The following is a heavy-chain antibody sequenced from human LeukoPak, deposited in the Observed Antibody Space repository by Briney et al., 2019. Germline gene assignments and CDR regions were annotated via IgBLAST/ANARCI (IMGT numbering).Heavy chain of an antibody. J-gene: IGHJ4*02. CDR2: ISGSGGST. V-gene: IGHV3-23*01. D-gene: IGHD3-3*01. CDR1: GFTFSSYA. CDR3: AKSSIFGVVFY. Sequence: GGSLRLSCAASGFTFSSYAMSWVRQAPGKGLEWVSAISGSGGSTYYADSVKGRFTISGDNSKNTLYLQMNSLRAEDTAVYYCAKSSIFGVVFYWGQGTLVTVSS.